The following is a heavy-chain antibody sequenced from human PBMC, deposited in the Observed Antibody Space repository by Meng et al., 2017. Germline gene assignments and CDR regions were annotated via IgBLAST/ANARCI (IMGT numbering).Heavy chain of an antibody. CDR1: GFTFGDYA. CDR2: IRSKAYGGTT. V-gene: IGHV3-49*04. CDR3: TRDLGAAVAVYYYYGMDV. Sequence: GGSLRLSCAASGFTFGDYAMSWVRQAPGKGLEWVGFIRSKAYGGTTEYAASVKGRFTISRDDSKSIAYLQMNSLKTEDTAVYYCTRDLGAAVAVYYYYGMDVWGQGTTVTVSS. D-gene: IGHD6-19*01. J-gene: IGHJ6*02.